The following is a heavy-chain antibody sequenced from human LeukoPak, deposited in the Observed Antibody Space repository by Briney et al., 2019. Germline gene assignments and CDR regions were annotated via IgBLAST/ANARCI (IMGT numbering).Heavy chain of an antibody. CDR2: IYPGDSDT. V-gene: IGHV5-51*01. CDR3: ARQAPTPDAPYFNFHLDV. Sequence: GESLKISCQGSGYSFTSYWIGWVRQMPGKGLEWMGIIYPGDSDTRYSPSFRGQVTISADKSIGTAYLQWSSLKASDTAMYYCARQAPTPDAPYFNFHLDVWGKGTTVTVSS. D-gene: IGHD2-15*01. J-gene: IGHJ6*03. CDR1: GYSFTSYW.